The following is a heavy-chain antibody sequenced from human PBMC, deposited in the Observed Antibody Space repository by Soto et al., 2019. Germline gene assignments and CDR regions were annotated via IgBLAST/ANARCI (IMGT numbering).Heavy chain of an antibody. J-gene: IGHJ3*02. D-gene: IGHD3-10*01. Sequence: ASETLSLTCTVSGGSISSGGYYWSWIRQHPGKGLEWIGYIYYSGSTYYNPSLKSRVTISVDTSKNQFSLKLSSVTAADTAVYYCARAFGHRGTRLPQTVENAFDIWGQGTMVTVSS. CDR3: ARAFGHRGTRLPQTVENAFDI. CDR1: GGSISSGGYY. V-gene: IGHV4-31*03. CDR2: IYYSGST.